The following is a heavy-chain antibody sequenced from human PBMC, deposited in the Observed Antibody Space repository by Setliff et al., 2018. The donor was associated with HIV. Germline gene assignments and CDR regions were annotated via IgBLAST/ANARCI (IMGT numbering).Heavy chain of an antibody. CDR2: IYYSGST. V-gene: IGHV4-59*08. Sequence: PSETLSLTCTVSGGSISSYYWSWIRQPPGKGLAWIGYIYYSGSTNYNPSLKSRVTISVDTSKNQISLKLSSVTAADTAVYYCARLPLVDMNYYMDVWGKGTTVTVSS. D-gene: IGHD3-9*01. J-gene: IGHJ6*03. CDR3: ARLPLVDMNYYMDV. CDR1: GGSISSYY.